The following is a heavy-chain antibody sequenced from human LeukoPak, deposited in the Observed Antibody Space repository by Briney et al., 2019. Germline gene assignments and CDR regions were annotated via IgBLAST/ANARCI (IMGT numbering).Heavy chain of an antibody. CDR1: GYTFTGYY. J-gene: IGHJ6*02. CDR2: INPNTGGT. V-gene: IGHV1-2*02. D-gene: IGHD6-13*01. Sequence: SVKVSCKASGYTFTGYYIHWVRQAPGQGLEWMGWINPNTGGTNYAQKFQGRVTMTRDTSNSTAYMELSRLRSDDTAVYYCATAKSSTAYYYYYYGMDVWGQGTTVTVSS. CDR3: ATAKSSTAYYYYYYGMDV.